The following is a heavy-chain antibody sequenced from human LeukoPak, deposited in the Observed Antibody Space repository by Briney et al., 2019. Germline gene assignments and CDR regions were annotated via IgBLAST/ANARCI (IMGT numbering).Heavy chain of an antibody. V-gene: IGHV4-4*02. CDR2: IYHSGTT. CDR3: ARHSAAGISYYFDY. CDR1: GDSITSSHW. Sequence: PSETLSLTCAVSGDSITSSHWWNWVRQPPGKGLEWIGEIYHSGTTIYIPSLKSRVTMSIDKSKNQFSLNLSSVTAADTAVYYCARHSAAGISYYFDYWGQGLLVTVSS. D-gene: IGHD6-13*01. J-gene: IGHJ4*02.